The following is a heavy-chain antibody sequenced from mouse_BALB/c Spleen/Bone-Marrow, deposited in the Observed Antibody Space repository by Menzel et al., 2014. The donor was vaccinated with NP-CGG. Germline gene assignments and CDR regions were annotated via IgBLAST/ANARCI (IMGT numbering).Heavy chain of an antibody. V-gene: IGHV1S126*01. CDR1: GYSFTSYW. CDR2: IDPSDSET. J-gene: IGHJ3*01. D-gene: IGHD2-1*01. CDR3: ASPSDGNPFAY. Sequence: QVQPQQSGPQLVRPGASVKISCKASGYSFTSYWMHWVKQRPGQGLEWIGMIDPSDSETRLNQKFKDKATLTVDKSSSTAYMQLSSPTSEDSAVYYCASPSDGNPFAYWGQGTLVTVSA.